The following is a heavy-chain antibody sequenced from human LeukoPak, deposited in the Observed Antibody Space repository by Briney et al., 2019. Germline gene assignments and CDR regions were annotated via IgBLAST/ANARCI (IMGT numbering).Heavy chain of an antibody. Sequence: PGGSLRLSCVASGFPISNFAVHWVRQSPGEGLQWVAVISYDGSEEYYADFVKGRFTISNDTSKNTVYLQMNSLRAEDTAVYYCARDLWYYGSGSYFGDNYYSGMDVWGQGTTVTVSS. CDR1: GFPISNFA. CDR2: ISYDGSEE. D-gene: IGHD3-10*01. V-gene: IGHV3-30*04. J-gene: IGHJ6*02. CDR3: ARDLWYYGSGSYFGDNYYSGMDV.